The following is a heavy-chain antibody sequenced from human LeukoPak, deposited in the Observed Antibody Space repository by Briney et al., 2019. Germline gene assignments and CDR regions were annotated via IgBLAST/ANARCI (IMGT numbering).Heavy chain of an antibody. Sequence: GGSLRLSCAASGFTFNSFAMSWVRQAPGKGPEWVSAISGSGGSTYYADSVKGRFTISRDNSKNTLYLQMNSLRAEDTAVYYCAKGSDYYYYYYMDVWGKGTTVTISS. J-gene: IGHJ6*03. CDR2: ISGSGGST. CDR3: AKGSDYYYYYYMDV. CDR1: GFTFNSFA. V-gene: IGHV3-23*01.